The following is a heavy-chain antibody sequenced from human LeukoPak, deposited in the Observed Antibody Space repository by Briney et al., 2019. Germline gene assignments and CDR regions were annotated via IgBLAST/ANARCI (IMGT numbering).Heavy chain of an antibody. V-gene: IGHV1-69*13. J-gene: IGHJ6*04. D-gene: IGHD3-10*01. CDR2: IIPIFGTA. CDR3: AGPHYYGSGSYPRDYYYGMDV. CDR1: GGTFSSYA. Sequence: SVKVSCKASGGTFSSYAISWVRQAPGQGLEWMGGIIPIFGTANYAQRFQGRVTITADESTSTAYMEPSSLRSENTAVYYCAGPHYYGSGSYPRDYYYGMDVWGKGTTVTVSS.